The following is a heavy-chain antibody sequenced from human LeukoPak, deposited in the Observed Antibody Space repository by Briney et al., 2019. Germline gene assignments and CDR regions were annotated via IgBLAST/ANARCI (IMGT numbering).Heavy chain of an antibody. CDR3: AKGPFYDY. J-gene: IGHJ4*02. CDR2: ITNRGDST. Sequence: GGSLRLSCAASGFTFNTYVMNWVRQAPGKGLEWVSAITNRGDSTYYADSVKGRFTISRDNSKNTLYLQMNSLRAEDTAVYYCAKGPFYDYWGQGTLVTVSS. V-gene: IGHV3-23*01. CDR1: GFTFNTYV. D-gene: IGHD2/OR15-2a*01.